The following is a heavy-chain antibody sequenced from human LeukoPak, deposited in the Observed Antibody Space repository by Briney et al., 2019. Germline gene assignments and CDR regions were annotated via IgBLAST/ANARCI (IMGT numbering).Heavy chain of an antibody. V-gene: IGHV4-38-2*02. Sequence: PSETLSLTCIVSGYSISSVYYWGWIRQPPGKGLEWIGSIYHSGSTNYNPSLKSRVTISVDKSKNQFSLKLSSVTAADTAVYYCARDYDFWSGYGGYYMDVWGKGTTVTVSS. D-gene: IGHD3-3*01. CDR3: ARDYDFWSGYGGYYMDV. CDR1: GYSISSVYY. CDR2: IYHSGST. J-gene: IGHJ6*03.